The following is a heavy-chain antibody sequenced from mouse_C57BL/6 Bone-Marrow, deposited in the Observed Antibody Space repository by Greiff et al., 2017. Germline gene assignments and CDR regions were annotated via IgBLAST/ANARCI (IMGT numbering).Heavy chain of an antibody. D-gene: IGHD4-1*01. Sequence: EVKLMESGEGLVKPGGSLKLSCAASGFTFSSYAMSWVRQTPEKRLEWVAYISSGGDYIYYADTVKGRFTISRDNARNTLYLQMSSLKSEDTAMYYCTRDHWVPLFDYWGQGTTLTGSS. V-gene: IGHV5-9-1*02. J-gene: IGHJ2*01. CDR1: GFTFSSYA. CDR2: ISSGGDYI. CDR3: TRDHWVPLFDY.